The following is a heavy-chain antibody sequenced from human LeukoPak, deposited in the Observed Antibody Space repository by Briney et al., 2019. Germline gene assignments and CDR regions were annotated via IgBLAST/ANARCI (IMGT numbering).Heavy chain of an antibody. Sequence: ASVKVSCKASGGTFSSYAISWVRQAPGQGLEWMGWITPNSGGTNYAQKFQGRVTMTRDTSINTAYMELSRLRSDDTAVYYCARAGDPQLIESWFDPWGQGTLVTVSS. V-gene: IGHV1-2*02. CDR2: ITPNSGGT. D-gene: IGHD2/OR15-2a*01. CDR1: GGTFSSYA. J-gene: IGHJ5*02. CDR3: ARAGDPQLIESWFDP.